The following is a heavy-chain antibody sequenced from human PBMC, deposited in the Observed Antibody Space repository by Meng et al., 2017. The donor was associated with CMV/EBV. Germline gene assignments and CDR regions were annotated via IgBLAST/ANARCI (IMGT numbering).Heavy chain of an antibody. D-gene: IGHD6-19*01. CDR2: IKQDGSEK. V-gene: IGHV3-7*01. J-gene: IGHJ4*02. CDR3: ARGTYQTGYSSGWSQEFDY. Sequence: GGSLRLSCAASGFTFSSYWMSWVRQAPGKGLEWVANIKQDGSEKYYVDSVKGRFTISRDSAKNSLYLQMNSLRAEDTAVYYCARGTYQTGYSSGWSQEFDYWGQGTLVTVSS. CDR1: GFTFSSYW.